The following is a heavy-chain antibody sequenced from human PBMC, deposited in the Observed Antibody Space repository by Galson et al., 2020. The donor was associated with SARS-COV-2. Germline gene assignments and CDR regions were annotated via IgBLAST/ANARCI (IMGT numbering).Heavy chain of an antibody. CDR2: ISYNGSS. V-gene: IGHV4-39*07. CDR1: GGSISSSSYY. D-gene: IGHD3-10*01. J-gene: IGHJ6*03. CDR3: ARDESHYINHFYYYMDV. Sequence: SQTLSLTCTVSGGSISSSSYYWGWIRQPPGKGLEWIGSISYNGSSYYNPSLKSRVTMSVDTSKNQFSLKLSSVTAADTAVYYCARDESHYINHFYYYMDVWGKGTTVTVSS.